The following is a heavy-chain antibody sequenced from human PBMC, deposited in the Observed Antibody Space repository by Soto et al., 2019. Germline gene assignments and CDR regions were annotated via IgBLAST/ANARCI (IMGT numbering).Heavy chain of an antibody. J-gene: IGHJ5*02. CDR1: GGALSGDY. CDR3: ARYLSCDSISCQNWFDP. V-gene: IGHV4-34*01. CDR2: INHIGST. D-gene: IGHD3-22*01. Sequence: SGTVSVTCVVDGGALSGDYWTWIRQPPGKGLEWIGEINHIGSTNYNPSHQSRVTISVDTSKNQFSLKLSSVTAADTAVYYCARYLSCDSISCQNWFDPWGQGTLVTVSS.